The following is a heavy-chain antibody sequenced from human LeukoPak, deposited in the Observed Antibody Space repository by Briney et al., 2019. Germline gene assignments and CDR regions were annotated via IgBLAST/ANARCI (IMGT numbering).Heavy chain of an antibody. J-gene: IGHJ5*02. D-gene: IGHD6-19*01. V-gene: IGHV3-23*01. CDR3: AKQYQRIAVAGSLFDP. CDR1: GFTFSSYA. Sequence: PGGSLRLSCAASGFTFSSYAMSWVRQAPGKGLEWVSAISGSGGSTYYADSVKGRFTISRDNSKNTLYLQMNSLRAEDTAVYYCAKQYQRIAVAGSLFDPWGQGTLVTVSS. CDR2: ISGSGGST.